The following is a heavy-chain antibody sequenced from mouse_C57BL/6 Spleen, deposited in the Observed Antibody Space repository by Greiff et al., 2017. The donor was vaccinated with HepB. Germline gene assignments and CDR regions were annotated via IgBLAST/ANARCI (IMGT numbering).Heavy chain of an antibody. D-gene: IGHD2-4*01. CDR2: IYPRSGNT. CDR1: GYTFTSYG. J-gene: IGHJ3*01. CDR3: ARYGILGDYDGGFAY. V-gene: IGHV1-81*01. Sequence: VQLQQSGAELARPGASVKLSCKASGYTFTSYGISWVKQRTGQGLEWIGEIYPRSGNTYYNEKFKGKATLTAAKSSSTAYMELRSRTSEDSAVYFCARYGILGDYDGGFAYWGQGTLVTVSA.